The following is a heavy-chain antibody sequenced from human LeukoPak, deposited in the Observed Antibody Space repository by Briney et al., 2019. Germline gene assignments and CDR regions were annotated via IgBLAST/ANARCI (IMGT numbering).Heavy chain of an antibody. CDR1: GFTFSSYE. J-gene: IGHJ6*03. Sequence: GGSLRLSCAASGFTFSSYEMNWVRQAPGKGLEWVSYISSSGSTIYYADSVKGRFTISRDNAKNSLYLQMNSLRAEDTAVYYCARMVVVTAWNYMDVWGKGTTVTVSS. D-gene: IGHD2-21*02. CDR2: ISSSGSTI. CDR3: ARMVVVTAWNYMDV. V-gene: IGHV3-48*03.